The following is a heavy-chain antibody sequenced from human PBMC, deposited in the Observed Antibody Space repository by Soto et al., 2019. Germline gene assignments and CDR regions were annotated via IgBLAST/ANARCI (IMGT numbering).Heavy chain of an antibody. CDR1: GGTFSSYF. J-gene: IGHJ6*02. Sequence: QVQLVQSGAEVKKAGSSVKVSCKVSGGTFSSYFINWVRQAPGQGLEWVGGIIPVFGTASYAEKFQGRVTITADESTSTADMELSRLRSDDTAVYYCARETPSAAVAYYYYGLDVWGQGTTVTVPS. V-gene: IGHV1-69*01. CDR3: ARETPSAAVAYYYYGLDV. CDR2: IIPVFGTA. D-gene: IGHD6-19*01.